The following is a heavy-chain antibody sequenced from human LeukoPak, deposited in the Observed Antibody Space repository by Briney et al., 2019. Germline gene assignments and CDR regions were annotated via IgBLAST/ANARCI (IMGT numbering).Heavy chain of an antibody. J-gene: IGHJ1*01. CDR1: GGSISSYY. V-gene: IGHV4-59*12. D-gene: IGHD5-24*01. CDR3: ARGFGGDGFQH. CDR2: IYYSGST. Sequence: PSETLSLTCTVSGGSISSYYWSWIRQPPGKGPEWIGYIYYSGSTNYNPSLKSRVTISVDTSKNQFSLKLSSVTAADTAVYYCARGFGGDGFQHWGQGTLVTVSS.